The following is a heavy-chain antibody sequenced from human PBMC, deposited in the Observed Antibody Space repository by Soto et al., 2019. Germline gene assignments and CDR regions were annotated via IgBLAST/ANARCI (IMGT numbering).Heavy chain of an antibody. CDR2: IKEDGSEK. D-gene: IGHD1-1*01. Sequence: GSLRLSCAASGFTFSTWMTWVRQAPGKGLEWVASIKEDGSEKYYVDSVKGRFTVSRDNTKNSLYLQMNSLRAEDTAVYYCARHGIYCYDYWGQGTLVTVSS. V-gene: IGHV3-7*01. CDR3: ARHGIYCYDY. CDR1: GFTFSTW. J-gene: IGHJ4*02.